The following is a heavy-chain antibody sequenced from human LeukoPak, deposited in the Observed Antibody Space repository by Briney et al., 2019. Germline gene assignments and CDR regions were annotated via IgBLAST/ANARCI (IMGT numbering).Heavy chain of an antibody. CDR3: ARVYYGSGNFLSRNGYYYYGVDV. D-gene: IGHD3-10*01. CDR2: IDFSGTT. V-gene: IGHV4-59*08. CDR1: GASISSHY. J-gene: IGHJ6*02. Sequence: SETLSLTCTVSGASISSHYWTWIRQPPGKGLEWIGYIDFSGTTNYNPSIESRVTISLDTSRKEFSLKLRSVTAADTGVYYCARVYYGSGNFLSRNGYYYYGVDVWGQGTTVTVSS.